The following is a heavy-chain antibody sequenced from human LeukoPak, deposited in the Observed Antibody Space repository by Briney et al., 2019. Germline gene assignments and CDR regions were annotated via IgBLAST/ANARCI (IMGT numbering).Heavy chain of an antibody. CDR1: GFTFSSYW. CDR2: IASDGSST. Sequence: GGSLRLSCAASGFTFSSYWMNWVRHAPGKGLVWVSRIASDGSSTTYADSVKGRFSISRDNAKNTLYLQMNSLRAEDTAVFYCARDQYDTWSRRGNFDSWGQGTLVIVSS. D-gene: IGHD3-3*01. J-gene: IGHJ4*02. CDR3: ARDQYDTWSRRGNFDS. V-gene: IGHV3-74*01.